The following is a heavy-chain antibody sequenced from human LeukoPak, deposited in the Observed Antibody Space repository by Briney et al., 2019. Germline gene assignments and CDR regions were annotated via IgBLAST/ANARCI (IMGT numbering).Heavy chain of an antibody. CDR1: GFIFSHHG. CDR3: ARDAQRGFDYSNSLKY. J-gene: IGHJ4*01. V-gene: IGHV3-33*01. Sequence: GGSLGLSCAASGFIFSHHGMHWVRQAPGQGLEWVAVIWSDGTNRFYADSVKGRFTISRDNSQNTVFLQMDSLRVKDTAIYYCARDAQRGFDYSNSLKYWGHGTLVTVSS. CDR2: IWSDGTNR. D-gene: IGHD4-11*01.